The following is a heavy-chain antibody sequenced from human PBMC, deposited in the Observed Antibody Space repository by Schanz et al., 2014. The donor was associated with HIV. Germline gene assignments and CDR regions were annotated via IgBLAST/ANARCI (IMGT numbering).Heavy chain of an antibody. CDR2: ITSGGYI. CDR3: ARPDYDFWVDV. D-gene: IGHD3-3*01. CDR1: GFIFSDYY. J-gene: IGHJ6*02. V-gene: IGHV3-11*01. Sequence: QVQLVESGGGLVKPGGSLRLSCAVSGFIFSDYYMSWIRQAPGKGLEWVSSITSGGYIYYADSVKGRFTISRDNAKNSLSLQMNSLRAEDTAVYYCARPDYDFWVDVWGQGTTVTVSS.